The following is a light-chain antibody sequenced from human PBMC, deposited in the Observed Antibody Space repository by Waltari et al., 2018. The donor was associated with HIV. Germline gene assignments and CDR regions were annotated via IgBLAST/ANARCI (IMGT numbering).Light chain of an antibody. CDR1: QSVSSY. CDR3: QQRSNWPPWT. V-gene: IGKV3-11*01. Sequence: EIVLTQSPATLSLSPGERATLPCGASQSVSSYLAWYQQKPGQVPRLLIYDAFKWATGIPARFSGSWSGTDFTLTISSLEPEDFAVYYCQQRSNWPPWTFGQGTKVEIK. CDR2: DAF. J-gene: IGKJ1*01.